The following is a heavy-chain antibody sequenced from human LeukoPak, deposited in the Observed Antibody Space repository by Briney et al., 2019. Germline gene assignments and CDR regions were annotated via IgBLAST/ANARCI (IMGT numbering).Heavy chain of an antibody. V-gene: IGHV3-21*01. Sequence: GGSLRLSCAASGFTFSSYSMNWVRQAPGKGLEWVSSISSSSSYIYYADSVKGRFTISRDNARKSLYLQMNGLRAEDTAVYYCARDLSRGKPHAFDIWGQGTMVTVSS. J-gene: IGHJ3*02. CDR2: ISSSSSYI. D-gene: IGHD1-14*01. CDR3: ARDLSRGKPHAFDI. CDR1: GFTFSSYS.